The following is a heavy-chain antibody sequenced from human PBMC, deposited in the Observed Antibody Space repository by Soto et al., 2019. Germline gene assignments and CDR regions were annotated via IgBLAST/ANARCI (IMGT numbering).Heavy chain of an antibody. Sequence: SVKVSCKASGGTFSSYAISRVRQAPGQGREWMGGIIPIFGTANYAQKFQGRVTITADESTSTAYMELSSLRSEDTAVYYCASGPEWGLRYGDVWGQGTTVTVSS. CDR2: IIPIFGTA. J-gene: IGHJ6*02. V-gene: IGHV1-69*13. D-gene: IGHD5-12*01. CDR1: GGTFSSYA. CDR3: ASGPEWGLRYGDV.